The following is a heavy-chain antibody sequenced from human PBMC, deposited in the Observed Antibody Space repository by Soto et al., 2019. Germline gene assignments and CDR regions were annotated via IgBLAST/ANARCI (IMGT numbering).Heavy chain of an antibody. CDR3: SKAMVVVTAISGGGGFDK. V-gene: IGHV3-30*18. J-gene: IGHJ3*02. D-gene: IGHD2-21*02. Sequence: LRLSCAAPGFTFSSYGMHWVRPAPGTGLAWVAGISYDGSNKYCDYSVKGRFTISRDNSKNPLYLQMNSLRAEDTAVYYCSKAMVVVTAISGGGGFDKWGQGTLVTVSS. CDR2: ISYDGSNK. CDR1: GFTFSSYG.